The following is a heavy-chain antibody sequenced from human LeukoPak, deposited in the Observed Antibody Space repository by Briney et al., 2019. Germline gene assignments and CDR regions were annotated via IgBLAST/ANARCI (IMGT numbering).Heavy chain of an antibody. V-gene: IGHV3-30*18. CDR3: AKEEAGSRVLRYFDWLSGPFDY. CDR1: GFTFSSYG. J-gene: IGHJ4*02. D-gene: IGHD3-9*01. Sequence: GGSLGLSCAASGFTFSSYGMHWVRQAPGKGLEWVAVISYDGSNKYYADSVKGRFTISRDNSKNTLYLQMNSLRAEDTAVYYCAKEEAGSRVLRYFDWLSGPFDYWGQGTLVTVSS. CDR2: ISYDGSNK.